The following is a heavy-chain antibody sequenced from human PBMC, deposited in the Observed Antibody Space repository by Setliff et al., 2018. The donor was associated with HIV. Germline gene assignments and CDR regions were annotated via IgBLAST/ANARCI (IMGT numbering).Heavy chain of an antibody. CDR2: INPTGGST. V-gene: IGHV1-46*01. CDR3: ASAGAWQRNALDI. J-gene: IGHJ3*02. Sequence: ASVKVSCKLSGYSFTNHYMHWVRQAPGQGLEWMGVINPTGGSTRNTQKFQGRVAMTRDTSTSTVYMELSSLRSEDTAVYYCASAGAWQRNALDIWGQGTMVTVSS. D-gene: IGHD5-12*01. CDR1: GYSFTNHY.